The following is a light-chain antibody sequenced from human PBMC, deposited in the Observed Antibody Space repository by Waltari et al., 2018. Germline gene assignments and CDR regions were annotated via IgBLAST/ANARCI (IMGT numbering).Light chain of an antibody. CDR2: GAS. CDR1: QSVNTN. Sequence: EILMTQSPGTLTVSPGDTVTLSCRASQSVNTNLAWYQQKPGQAPRLLIDGASTRATGTPARFSGSGSGTEFSLAISGLQSEDFAVYYCQQYNDWPPITFGQGTRLEIK. J-gene: IGKJ5*01. V-gene: IGKV3-15*01. CDR3: QQYNDWPPIT.